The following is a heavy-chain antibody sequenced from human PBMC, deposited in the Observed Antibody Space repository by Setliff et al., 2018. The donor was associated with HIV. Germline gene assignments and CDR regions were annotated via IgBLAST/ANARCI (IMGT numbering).Heavy chain of an antibody. V-gene: IGHV3-15*07. CDR2: IKSKTDGETT. D-gene: IGHD2-2*01. CDR1: GFSFNNAW. CDR3: TTKPPAADFQH. J-gene: IGHJ1*01. Sequence: GGSLRLSCAASGFSFNNAWMNWVRQAPGKGLEWVGRIKSKTDGETTDCGPPVKGRFTISRDDSKNTLYLQMNSLKTEDTAIYYCTTKPPAADFQHWGQGTLVTVSS.